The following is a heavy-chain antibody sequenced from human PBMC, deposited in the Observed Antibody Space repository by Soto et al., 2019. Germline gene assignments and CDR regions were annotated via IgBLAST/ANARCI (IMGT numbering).Heavy chain of an antibody. CDR3: AHRKSSYYGSENTYYYGMDV. CDR2: IYWTDDK. Sequence: QITLKESGPTLVKPTQTLTLTCTFSGFSLSTSGMGVAWIRQPPEKALEWLAVIYWTDDKRYSPSLKSRPTITKDTSKNQVVLTMTDMDPVDTATYYCAHRKSSYYGSENTYYYGMDVWGQGTTVTVSS. J-gene: IGHJ6*02. D-gene: IGHD3-10*01. CDR1: GFSLSTSGMG. V-gene: IGHV2-5*01.